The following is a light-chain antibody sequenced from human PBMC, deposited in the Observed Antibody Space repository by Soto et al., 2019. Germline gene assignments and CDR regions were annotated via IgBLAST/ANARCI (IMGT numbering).Light chain of an antibody. Sequence: EIVLTQSPGTLSLSPGERATLSCRASQRVGSSYLAWYQHKPDQAPRLLIYGASGRATGTPDRFSGSGSGTDFRLTISRLEPEDFAVYYCQQYGNSPWTFGQGTKVEIK. CDR3: QQYGNSPWT. CDR1: QRVGSSY. V-gene: IGKV3-20*01. J-gene: IGKJ1*01. CDR2: GAS.